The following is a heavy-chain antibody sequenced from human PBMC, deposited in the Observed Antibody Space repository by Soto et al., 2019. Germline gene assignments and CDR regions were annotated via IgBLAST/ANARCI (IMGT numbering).Heavy chain of an antibody. D-gene: IGHD6-6*01. V-gene: IGHV4-30-2*01. CDR3: ARCGIAARRHQNWFDP. CDR1: GGSISSGGYS. Sequence: SETLSLTCAVSGGSISSGGYSWSWIRQPPGKGLEWIGYIYHSGSTYYNPSLKSRVTISVDRSKNQFSLKLSSVTAADTAVYYCARCGIAARRHQNWFDPWGQGTLVTAPQ. CDR2: IYHSGST. J-gene: IGHJ5*02.